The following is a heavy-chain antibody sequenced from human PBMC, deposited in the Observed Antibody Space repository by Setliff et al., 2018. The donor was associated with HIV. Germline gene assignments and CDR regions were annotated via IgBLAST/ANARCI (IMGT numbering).Heavy chain of an antibody. D-gene: IGHD4-17*01. CDR1: GFNFNTDW. J-gene: IGHJ6*03. CDR3: ARQSGDYTVTTYYMDV. Sequence: GESLKISCQGSGFNFNTDWIVWVRQIPGKGLEWMGSIFPDDSATRYSPSFQGQVTISADKSISTAYLQWSSLKASDTAMYYCARQSGDYTVTTYYMDVWGKGTTVTVSS. V-gene: IGHV5-51*01. CDR2: IFPDDSAT.